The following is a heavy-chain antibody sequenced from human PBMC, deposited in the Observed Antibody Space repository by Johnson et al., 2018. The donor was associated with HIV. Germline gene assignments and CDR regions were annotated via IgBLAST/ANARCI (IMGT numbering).Heavy chain of an antibody. V-gene: IGHV3-20*04. CDR3: ASFAAAGDAFDI. CDR1: GFTSDDSG. CDR2: INWNGGTT. Sequence: VQLVESGGDVVRPGGSLRLSCAASGFTSDDSGISWVRLVPGPGMEWVSVINWNGGTTGYVDSVKGRFTISRDNAKNSLHLQMNSLRAEDTAVYYCASFAAAGDAFDIWGQGTMVTVSS. D-gene: IGHD6-13*01. J-gene: IGHJ3*02.